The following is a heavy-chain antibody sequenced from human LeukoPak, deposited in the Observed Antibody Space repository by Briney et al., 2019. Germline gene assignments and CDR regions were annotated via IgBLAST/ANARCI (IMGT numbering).Heavy chain of an antibody. D-gene: IGHD2-2*02. J-gene: IGHJ4*02. CDR2: ISPNSGGT. Sequence: ASVNVSCKASGYTFTGYYIHWVRQAPGQGLEWMGWISPNSGGTNYAQKFQGRVTMTRDTSISTAYMELSSLRSDDTAVYYCARGCSSTTCYTSGFDYWGQGTLVTVSS. CDR1: GYTFTGYY. V-gene: IGHV1-2*02. CDR3: ARGCSSTTCYTSGFDY.